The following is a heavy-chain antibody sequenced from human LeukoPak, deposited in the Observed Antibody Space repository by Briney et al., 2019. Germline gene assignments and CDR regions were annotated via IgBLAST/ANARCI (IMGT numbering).Heavy chain of an antibody. Sequence: PGGFLRLSCAASGFTFSSYSMNWVRQAPGKGLEWVSSISSSSSYIYYADSVKGRFTISRDNAKNSLYLQMNSLRAEDTAVYYCALFQNWGGGYYFDYWGQGTLVTVSS. D-gene: IGHD7-27*01. CDR3: ALFQNWGGGYYFDY. J-gene: IGHJ4*02. CDR1: GFTFSSYS. CDR2: ISSSSSYI. V-gene: IGHV3-21*01.